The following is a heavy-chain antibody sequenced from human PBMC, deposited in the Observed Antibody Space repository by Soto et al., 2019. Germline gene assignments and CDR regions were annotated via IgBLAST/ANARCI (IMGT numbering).Heavy chain of an antibody. V-gene: IGHV1-8*01. Sequence: QVQLVQSGAEVKKPGASVKVSCKTSGYTFTSVGINWVRQASGQGPEWMGWMNPNSGNTAYAQKFRGRVTMTRNTSISTAYMELSSLSSEDTAVYYCAREGGYYDFWLDHWGQGTLVTVSS. CDR3: AREGGYYDFWLDH. J-gene: IGHJ4*02. D-gene: IGHD3-3*01. CDR2: MNPNSGNT. CDR1: GYTFTSVG.